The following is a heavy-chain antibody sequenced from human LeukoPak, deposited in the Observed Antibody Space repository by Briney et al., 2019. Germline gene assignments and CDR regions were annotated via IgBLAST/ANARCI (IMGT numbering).Heavy chain of an antibody. CDR1: GFTFSNAW. V-gene: IGHV3-64*02. J-gene: IGHJ6*02. CDR3: ARGRGVSSYDAMDV. D-gene: IGHD2-15*01. CDR2: ISTNGDTT. Sequence: GGSLRLSCAASGFTFSNAWMSWVRQAPGKGLEYVSTISTNGDTTYYADSVKGRFTISRDNSKNTLYLQMGSLRAEDMAVYYCARGRGVSSYDAMDVWGRGTTVTVSS.